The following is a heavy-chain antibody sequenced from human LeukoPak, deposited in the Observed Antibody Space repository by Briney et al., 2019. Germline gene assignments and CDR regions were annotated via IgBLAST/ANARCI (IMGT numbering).Heavy chain of an antibody. V-gene: IGHV3-74*01. D-gene: IGHD3-10*01. CDR3: ARDRVLGSGSSDI. CDR2: INSDGSST. Sequence: GGSLRLSCAASGFTFNIYWIHWVRRAPGKGLIWVSRINSDGSSTIYADSVKGRFTISRDNAENTVYLQMNSLRAEDTALYYCARDRVLGSGSSDIWGQGTLVTVSS. J-gene: IGHJ4*02. CDR1: GFTFNIYW.